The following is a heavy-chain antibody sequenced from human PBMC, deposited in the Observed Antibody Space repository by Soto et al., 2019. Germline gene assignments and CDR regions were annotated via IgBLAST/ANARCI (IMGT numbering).Heavy chain of an antibody. CDR3: ARDRDELFLGY. CDR2: ISASNGNT. D-gene: IGHD3-10*01. CDR1: GYTFTNYG. V-gene: IGHV1-18*01. Sequence: SVKVSCKASGYTFTNYGISWVRQAPGQGLEWMGWISASNGNTNYAQKLQGRVTMTTDTSTSAAYMELRSLGSDDTAVYYCARDRDELFLGYWGQGTPVTVAS. J-gene: IGHJ4*02.